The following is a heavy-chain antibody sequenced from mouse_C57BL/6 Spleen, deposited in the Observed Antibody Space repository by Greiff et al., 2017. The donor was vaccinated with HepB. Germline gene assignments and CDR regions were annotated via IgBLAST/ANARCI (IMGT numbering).Heavy chain of an antibody. J-gene: IGHJ1*03. CDR1: GFTFSDYY. D-gene: IGHD2-5*01. V-gene: IGHV5-16*01. Sequence: EVMLVESEGGLVQPGSSMKLSCTASGFTFSDYYMAWVRQVPEKGLEWVANINYDGSSTYYLDSLKSRFIISRDNAKNILYLQMSSLKSEDTATYYCARDSYSNFYWYFDVWGTGTTVTVSS. CDR3: ARDSYSNFYWYFDV. CDR2: INYDGSST.